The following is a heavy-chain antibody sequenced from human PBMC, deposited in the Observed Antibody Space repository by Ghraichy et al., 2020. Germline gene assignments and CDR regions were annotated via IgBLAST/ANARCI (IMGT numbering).Heavy chain of an antibody. D-gene: IGHD2-8*02. CDR2: ISSSSSYI. V-gene: IGHV3-21*01. CDR3: ARETGGGHFDY. J-gene: IGHJ4*02. CDR1: GFTFSSNS. Sequence: GGSLRLSCAASGFTFSSNSMNWVRQAPGKGLEWVSSISSSSSYIYYADSMKGRFTISRDNAKNSLYLQMNSLRAEDTAVYYCARETGGGHFDYWGQGTLVTVSS.